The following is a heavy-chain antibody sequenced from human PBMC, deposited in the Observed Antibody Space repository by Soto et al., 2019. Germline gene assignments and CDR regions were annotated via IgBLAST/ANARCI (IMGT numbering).Heavy chain of an antibody. CDR3: AKTCSGGSCTRFDP. CDR1: GFTFSSYG. CDR2: ISYDGSNK. D-gene: IGHD2-15*01. J-gene: IGHJ5*02. Sequence: QVQLVESGGGVVQPGRSLRLSCAASGFTFSSYGMHWVRQAPGKGLEWVAVISYDGSNKYYADSVKGRFTISRDNSKNTLYLQMNRRRAEDTAVYYCAKTCSGGSCTRFDPWGQGTLVTVSS. V-gene: IGHV3-30*18.